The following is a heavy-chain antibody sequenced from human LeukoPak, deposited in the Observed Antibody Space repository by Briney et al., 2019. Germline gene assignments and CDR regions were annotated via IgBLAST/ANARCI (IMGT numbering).Heavy chain of an antibody. J-gene: IGHJ4*02. V-gene: IGHV4-59*01. D-gene: IGHD1-26*01. CDR3: ARVIPIGGSYPYFDY. Sequence: SETLSLTCTVSGGSINNSYWTWIRQPPGKGLEWIGHIYYSGSTNYSPSLKSRVTISVDTSKNQFSLKLSSVTAADTAVYYCARVIPIGGSYPYFDYWGQGTLVTVSS. CDR2: IYYSGST. CDR1: GGSINNSY.